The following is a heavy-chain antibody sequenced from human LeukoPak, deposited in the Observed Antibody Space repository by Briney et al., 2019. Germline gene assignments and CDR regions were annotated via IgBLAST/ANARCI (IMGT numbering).Heavy chain of an antibody. D-gene: IGHD3-10*01. J-gene: IGHJ4*02. Sequence: LTXXFSGXSLSTSGVGVGWIRQPPGKALEWLALIYWDDDKRYSPSLKSRLTITKDTSKNQVVLTMTNMDPVDTATYYCAHIQMVRGVSYYFDYWGQGTLVTVSS. CDR1: GXSLSTSGVG. CDR3: AHIQMVRGVSYYFDY. CDR2: IYWDDDK. V-gene: IGHV2-5*02.